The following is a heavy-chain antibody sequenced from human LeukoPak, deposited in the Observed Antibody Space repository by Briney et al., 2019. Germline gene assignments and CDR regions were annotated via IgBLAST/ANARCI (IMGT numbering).Heavy chain of an antibody. Sequence: PSETLSLTCTVSGGSISSSSYYWGWIRQPPGKGLEWIGSIYYSGSTYYNPSLKSRVTISVDTSKNQFSLKLSSVTAADTAVYYCARGSRRITMIVVVIKPGRVSAFDIWGQGTMVTVSS. J-gene: IGHJ3*02. CDR3: ARGSRRITMIVVVIKPGRVSAFDI. V-gene: IGHV4-39*01. D-gene: IGHD3-22*01. CDR1: GGSISSSSYY. CDR2: IYYSGST.